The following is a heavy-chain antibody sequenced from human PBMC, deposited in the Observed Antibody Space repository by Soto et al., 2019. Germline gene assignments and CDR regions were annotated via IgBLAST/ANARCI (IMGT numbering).Heavy chain of an antibody. Sequence: QVQLQESGPGLVKPSETLSLTCAVSGASIRSYHWSWIRQPAGKGLEWIGRMQHTGNTNYNPSLKSRVTMSVDTTKNQISLKMTSVTAAETAVDFCAKDVSSRRWFDPWGQGIVVIVSS. CDR2: MQHTGNT. CDR1: GASIRSYH. D-gene: IGHD3-16*01. V-gene: IGHV4-4*07. J-gene: IGHJ5*02. CDR3: AKDVSSRRWFDP.